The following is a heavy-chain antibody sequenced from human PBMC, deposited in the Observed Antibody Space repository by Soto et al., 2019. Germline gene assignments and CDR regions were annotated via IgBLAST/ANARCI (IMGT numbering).Heavy chain of an antibody. CDR1: GGSINSYY. J-gene: IGHJ5*02. CDR2: IFYSGRSGST. D-gene: IGHD2-21*02. V-gene: IGHV4-59*01. CDR3: AKTALGWLDP. Sequence: SETLSLTCSVSGGSINSYYWSWIRQPPGKGLEWIGYIFYSGRSGSTNYNPSLKSRVTISVDTSKNQFSLKVSSVTAADTAVYYCAKTALGWLDPWGQGTLVTVSS.